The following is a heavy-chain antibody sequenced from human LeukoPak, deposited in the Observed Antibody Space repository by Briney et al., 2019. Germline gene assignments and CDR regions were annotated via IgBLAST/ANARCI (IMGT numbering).Heavy chain of an antibody. D-gene: IGHD2/OR15-2a*01. CDR2: IYHGGNT. CDR3: ARSDFFSDY. CDR1: GGSMTSGGYY. V-gene: IGHV4-30-2*01. Sequence: PSETLSLTCTVSGGSMTSGGYYWSWIRQPPGKGLEWIGYIYHGGNTHYNPSLKSRVTISVDTSKNQFSLKLSSVTAADTAVYYCARSDFFSDYWGQGTLVTVSS. J-gene: IGHJ4*02.